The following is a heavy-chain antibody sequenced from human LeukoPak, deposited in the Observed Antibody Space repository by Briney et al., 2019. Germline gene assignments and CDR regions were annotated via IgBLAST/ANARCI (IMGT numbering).Heavy chain of an antibody. CDR2: IKQDGSEK. J-gene: IGHJ4*02. CDR1: GFTFSSYW. V-gene: IGHV3-7*03. D-gene: IGHD6-25*01. Sequence: GGSLRLSCAASGFTFSSYWMSWVRQAPGEGLEWVANIKQDGSEKFYADSVKGRFTISRDNSKNTLYLQMNSLRAEDTAVYYCAKDRRLAAFDYGGQGTLVTVSS. CDR3: AKDRRLAAFDY.